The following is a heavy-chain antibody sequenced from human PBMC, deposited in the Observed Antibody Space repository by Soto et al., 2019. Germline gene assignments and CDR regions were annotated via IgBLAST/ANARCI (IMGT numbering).Heavy chain of an antibody. CDR3: AKEGNRYMGV. J-gene: IGHJ6*03. D-gene: IGHD1-1*01. CDR1: GFTVNSNY. V-gene: IGHV3-66*01. CDR2: IYSGGST. Sequence: GGSLRLSCAASGFTVNSNYMSWVRQVPGKGLEWVSVIYSGGSTYYADSAKGRFTISRDNSKNTVYLQMNSLRAEDTAVYYCAKEGNRYMGVWGKGTTVTVSS.